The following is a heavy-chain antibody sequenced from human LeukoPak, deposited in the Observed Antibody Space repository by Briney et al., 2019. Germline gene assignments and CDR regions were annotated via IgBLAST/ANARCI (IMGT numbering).Heavy chain of an antibody. CDR3: AKGRDSLYYYDSSGFDPYFDY. Sequence: PGGSLRLSCAASGFTFSSYAMSWVRQAPGKGLEWVSAISGSGGSTYYADSVKGRFTISRDNSKNTLYLQMNSLRAEDTAVYYCAKGRDSLYYYDSSGFDPYFDYWGQGTLVTVSS. CDR2: ISGSGGST. V-gene: IGHV3-23*01. J-gene: IGHJ4*02. CDR1: GFTFSSYA. D-gene: IGHD3-22*01.